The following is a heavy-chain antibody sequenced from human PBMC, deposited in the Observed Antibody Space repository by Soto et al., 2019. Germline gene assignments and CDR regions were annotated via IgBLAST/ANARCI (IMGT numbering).Heavy chain of an antibody. CDR1: GVSFSGNH. CDR2: IGPAGDS. J-gene: IGHJ4*02. CDR3: ARLPVGVGSNSFAY. Sequence: ESVGGLVQPGGSLRLSCAVSGVSFSGNHLHWVRQARGEGLEWVAGIGPAGDSYYSDSVRGRFIISRENARNSFYLQMNSLRADDTAVYFCARLPVGVGSNSFAYWGQGSLVTVSS. D-gene: IGHD1-26*01. V-gene: IGHV3-13*01.